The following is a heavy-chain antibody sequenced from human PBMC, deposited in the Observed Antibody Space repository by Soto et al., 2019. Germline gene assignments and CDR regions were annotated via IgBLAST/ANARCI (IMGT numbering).Heavy chain of an antibody. CDR3: ARGLNGYLHYFDY. J-gene: IGHJ4*02. Sequence: ASVKVSCKASGYTFASYAMHWVRQAPGQRLEWMGWINAGNGNTKYSQKFQGRVTITRDTSASTAYMELSSLRSEDTAVYYCARGLNGYLHYFDYWGQGTPVTVSS. V-gene: IGHV1-3*01. CDR2: INAGNGNT. D-gene: IGHD5-18*01. CDR1: GYTFASYA.